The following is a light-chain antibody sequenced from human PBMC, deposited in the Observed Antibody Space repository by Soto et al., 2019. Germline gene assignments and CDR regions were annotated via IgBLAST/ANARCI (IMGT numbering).Light chain of an antibody. J-gene: IGLJ2*01. CDR1: SSDVGGYNY. CDR3: SSYAGSNNVV. V-gene: IGLV2-8*01. Sequence: QSALTQPPSASGSPGQSVTISCTGTSSDVGGYNYVSWYQQHPGKAPKLMIYGVNKRPSGVPDRFSGSKSGNTASLTVSGLQAEDEADYYCSSYAGSNNVVFVGGTKVTVL. CDR2: GVN.